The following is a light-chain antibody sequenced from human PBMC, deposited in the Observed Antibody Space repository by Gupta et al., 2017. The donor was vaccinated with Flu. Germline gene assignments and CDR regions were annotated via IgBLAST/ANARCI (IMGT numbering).Light chain of an antibody. Sequence: QSVTISCTGTSSDVVDYTYVSWYPHYPGKAPKLLIYEVNKRASGVPDRFSGSKSGNTASLMVSGLQADDEGDYYCSSYAGSNKLFGGGTRLTVL. CDR3: SSYAGSNKL. V-gene: IGLV2-8*01. CDR2: EVN. J-gene: IGLJ3*02. CDR1: SSDVVDYTY.